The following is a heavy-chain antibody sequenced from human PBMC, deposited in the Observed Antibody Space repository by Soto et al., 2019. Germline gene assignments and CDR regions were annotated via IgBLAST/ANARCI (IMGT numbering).Heavy chain of an antibody. V-gene: IGHV2-5*01. D-gene: IGHD3-3*01. J-gene: IGHJ5*02. CDR3: AHGYDFWSGTNWFDP. Sequence: SGPTLVNPTQTLTLTCTFSGFSLSTSGVGVGWIRQPPGKALEWLALIYWNDDKRYSPSLKSRLTITKDTSKNQVVLTMTNMDPVDTATYYCAHGYDFWSGTNWFDPWGQGTLVTVSS. CDR1: GFSLSTSGVG. CDR2: IYWNDDK.